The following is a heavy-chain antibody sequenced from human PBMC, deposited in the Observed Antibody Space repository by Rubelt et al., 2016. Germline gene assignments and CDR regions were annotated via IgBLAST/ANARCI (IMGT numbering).Heavy chain of an antibody. J-gene: IGHJ5*02. Sequence: GLLKPSETLSLTCAVYGGSFSGYYWSWIRQPPGKGLEWIGEINHSGSTNYNPSLKSRVTISVDTSKNQFSLKLSSVTAADTAVYYFARANPNCISTSCDPPGWFDPWGQGTLVTVSS. V-gene: IGHV4-34*01. D-gene: IGHD2-2*01. CDR1: GGSFSGYY. CDR3: ARANPNCISTSCDPPGWFDP. CDR2: INHSGST.